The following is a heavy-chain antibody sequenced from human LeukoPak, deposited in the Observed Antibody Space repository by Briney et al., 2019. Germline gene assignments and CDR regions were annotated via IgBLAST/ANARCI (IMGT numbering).Heavy chain of an antibody. CDR1: GGSISSYY. J-gene: IGHJ4*02. CDR2: IYYSGST. Sequence: SETLSLTCTVSGGSISSYYWSWIRQPPGKGLEWIGYIYYSGSTNYNPSLKSRVTISVDTSKNQFSLKLSSVTAADTAVYYCARGDYYDSSGYSDYWGQGTLVTVSS. D-gene: IGHD3-22*01. V-gene: IGHV4-59*08. CDR3: ARGDYYDSSGYSDY.